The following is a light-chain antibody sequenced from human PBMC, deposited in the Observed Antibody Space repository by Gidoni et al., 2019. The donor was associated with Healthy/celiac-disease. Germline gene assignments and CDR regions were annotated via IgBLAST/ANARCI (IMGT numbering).Light chain of an antibody. CDR3: ETWDSLHGV. Sequence: QPVLTQSSSASASLGSSVKLTCTLSSGHSSYIIAWHQQQPGKAPRYLMKLEGSGSYNKGSGVPDRFSGSSSGADRYLTISNLQSEDEADYYCETWDSLHGVFGGGTKLTVL. V-gene: IGLV4-60*03. CDR1: SGHSSYI. CDR2: LEGSGSY. J-gene: IGLJ2*01.